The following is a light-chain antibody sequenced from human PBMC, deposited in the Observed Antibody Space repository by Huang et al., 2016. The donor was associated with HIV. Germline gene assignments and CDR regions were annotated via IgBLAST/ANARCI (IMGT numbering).Light chain of an antibody. J-gene: IGKJ1*01. CDR3: QQYSDWPRT. CDR2: GTF. V-gene: IGKV3-15*01. Sequence: EVVKTQIPVTLSVSPGERATLSCRASQTITNTLAWYQQKPGQPPRVLFYGTFSRASGVPARFSASGSGTEFTLTISNLQSEDFAVYYCQQYSDWPRTFGQGTKVEIQ. CDR1: QTITNT.